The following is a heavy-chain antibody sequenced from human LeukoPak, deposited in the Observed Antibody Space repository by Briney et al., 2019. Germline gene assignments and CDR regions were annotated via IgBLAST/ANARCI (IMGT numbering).Heavy chain of an antibody. D-gene: IGHD2-2*01. Sequence: PSETLPLTCTVSGGSLSSYYRSWIRQPPGKGLEWIGYIYYSGSTSYNPSLKSRVTISVDTSKNQFSLKLSSVTAADTALYYCARDLRGSSCYDYWGQGTLVTVSS. V-gene: IGHV4-59*01. CDR2: IYYSGST. J-gene: IGHJ4*02. CDR3: ARDLRGSSCYDY. CDR1: GGSLSSYY.